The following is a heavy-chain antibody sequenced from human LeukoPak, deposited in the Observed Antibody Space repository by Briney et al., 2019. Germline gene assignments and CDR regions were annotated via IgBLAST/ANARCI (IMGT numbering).Heavy chain of an antibody. D-gene: IGHD5-12*01. CDR1: GFTFSSYE. CDR3: AKGAYDYIEMGYFDD. CDR2: ISGSGGST. J-gene: IGHJ4*02. V-gene: IGHV3-23*01. Sequence: GGSLRLSCAASGFTFSSYEMNWVRQAPGKGLEWVSAISGSGGSTYYADSVKGRFTISRDNSKNTLYLQMNSLRAEDTALYYCAKGAYDYIEMGYFDDWGQGTLVTVSS.